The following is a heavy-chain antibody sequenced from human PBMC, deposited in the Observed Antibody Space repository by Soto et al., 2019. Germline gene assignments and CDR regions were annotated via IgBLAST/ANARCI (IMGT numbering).Heavy chain of an antibody. CDR2: IYYSGST. J-gene: IGHJ6*02. V-gene: IGHV4-30-4*01. Sequence: SETLSLTCTVSGGSISSGDYHWGSIRQPPGKGLEWIGYIYYSGSTYYNPSLRSRGTISVATSKNHFSLKLSSVTAADTAVYYCARDHPLLEWLLYSGSDYYGMDVWGQGTTVTVSS. D-gene: IGHD3-3*01. CDR1: GGSISSGDYH. CDR3: ARDHPLLEWLLYSGSDYYGMDV.